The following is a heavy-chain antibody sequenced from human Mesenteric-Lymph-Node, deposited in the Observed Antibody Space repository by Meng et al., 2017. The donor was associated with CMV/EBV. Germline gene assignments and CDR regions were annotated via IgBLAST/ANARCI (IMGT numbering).Heavy chain of an antibody. Sequence: ASVKVSCKASGYSFNSYFIHWVRQAPGQGLEWMGIIEPGGGRTSYAQKFQGRVTMTGDTSTGTVYMELRSLIFEDTAIYFCARDVDAYSSLSAAYWGQGTLVTVSS. CDR3: ARDVDAYSSLSAAY. V-gene: IGHV1-46*02. D-gene: IGHD6-6*01. CDR2: IEPGGGRT. J-gene: IGHJ4*02. CDR1: GYSFNSYF.